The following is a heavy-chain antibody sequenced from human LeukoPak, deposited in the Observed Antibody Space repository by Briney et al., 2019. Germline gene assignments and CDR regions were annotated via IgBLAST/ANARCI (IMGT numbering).Heavy chain of an antibody. D-gene: IGHD3-22*01. CDR1: GFAFGSEA. V-gene: IGHV3-23*01. CDR3: AKGRYYDSSGYPIDF. CDR2: ISPGGGTT. J-gene: IGHJ4*02. Sequence: PGGSLRLSCAVSGFAFGSEAMSWVRQSPARGLEWVASISPGGGTTYYADSVKGRFTISRDTSKNTLYLQMNSLRAEDTAVYYCAKGRYYDSSGYPIDFWGQGTLVTVSS.